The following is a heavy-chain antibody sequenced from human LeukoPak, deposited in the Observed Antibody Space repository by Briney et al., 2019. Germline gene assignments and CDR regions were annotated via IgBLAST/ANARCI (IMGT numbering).Heavy chain of an antibody. V-gene: IGHV4-59*01. CDR3: ARGLAAVEGDAFDI. CDR2: IYYTGST. Sequence: SETLSLTCTVSGGSISRYYWSWIRQSPGKGLEWIGHIYYTGSTNYNPSLKSRVTISLDTSKNHFSLTLSSVTAADTAVYYCARGLAAVEGDAFDIWGQGTMVTVSS. J-gene: IGHJ3*02. D-gene: IGHD6-13*01. CDR1: GGSISRYY.